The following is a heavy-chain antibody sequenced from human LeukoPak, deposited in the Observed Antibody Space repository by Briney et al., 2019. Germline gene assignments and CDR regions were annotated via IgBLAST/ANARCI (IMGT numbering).Heavy chain of an antibody. D-gene: IGHD5-18*01. CDR2: IFYSGTT. CDR1: GGSISGDY. CDR3: ARVISHGYSDS. Sequence: SETLSLTCSVSGGSISGDYWSWIRQPPGKGLEWIGYIFYSGTTKYNPSLKSRVTISVDMSKNQFSLKLTSVTAADTAVYYCARVISHGYSDSWGQGTLVTVSS. V-gene: IGHV4-59*01. J-gene: IGHJ4*02.